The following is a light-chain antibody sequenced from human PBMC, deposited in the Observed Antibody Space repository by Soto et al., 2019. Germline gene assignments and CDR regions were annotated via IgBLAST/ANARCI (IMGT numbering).Light chain of an antibody. CDR3: QQTNTFLPLT. Sequence: DIQMTQSPSSVSASVGDRVTITCRASQGISNWLAWYQQQPGKAPKLLISSAYTLQSGVPPRFSGAGSWTHFTLIISSLQPEDFATYYCQQTNTFLPLTFGGGNKVEIK. CDR1: QGISNW. J-gene: IGKJ4*01. V-gene: IGKV1-12*01. CDR2: SAY.